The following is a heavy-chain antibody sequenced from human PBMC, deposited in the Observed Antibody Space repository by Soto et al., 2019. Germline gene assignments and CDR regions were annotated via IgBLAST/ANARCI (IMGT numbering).Heavy chain of an antibody. D-gene: IGHD3-16*01. Sequence: QVQLVESGGGVVQPGRSLRLSCAASGFSFSNYGMHWVRQAPGKGLEWVALISYDGRNKYYVDSVEGRFTISRDNSKNTLDLQMNSLRVEDTAVYYCVKHGLERLRARASDYYGMDVWGQGTTVTVSS. V-gene: IGHV3-30*18. CDR3: VKHGLERLRARASDYYGMDV. CDR1: GFSFSNYG. CDR2: ISYDGRNK. J-gene: IGHJ6*02.